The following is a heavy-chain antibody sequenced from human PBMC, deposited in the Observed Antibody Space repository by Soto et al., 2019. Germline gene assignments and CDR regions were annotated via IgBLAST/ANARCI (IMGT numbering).Heavy chain of an antibody. CDR2: IDRYGAT. V-gene: IGHV4-30-2*01. CDR3: ASGRTQYYFDL. D-gene: IGHD1-26*01. J-gene: IGHJ4*02. CDR1: GDSATNDYVS. Sequence: PSETLSLTCAVSGDSATNDYVSGTWIRQPPGKGREWMGYIDRYGATDRNPSLQGRVTISVYRSKNQFYLNLTSVTAADTAVYYCASGRTQYYFDLWGQGNLVTVSS.